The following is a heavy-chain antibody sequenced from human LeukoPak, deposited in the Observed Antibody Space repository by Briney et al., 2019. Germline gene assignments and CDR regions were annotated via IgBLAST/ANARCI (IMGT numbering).Heavy chain of an antibody. V-gene: IGHV1-69*13. J-gene: IGHJ4*02. CDR1: CYTFTSNV. CDR3: ARVPAIHDRTPTLSYYFDY. CDR2: IIPIFGTA. D-gene: IGHD1-14*01. Sequence: SVKVSCKASCYTFTSNVISWVRQATGQGLEWMVGIIPIFGTANYAQKFQGRVTITADESTSTAYMELSSLRSEDTAVYYCARVPAIHDRTPTLSYYFDYWGQGTLVTVSS.